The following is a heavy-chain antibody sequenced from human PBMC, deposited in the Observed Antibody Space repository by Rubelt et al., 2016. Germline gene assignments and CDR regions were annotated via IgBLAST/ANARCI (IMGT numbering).Heavy chain of an antibody. V-gene: IGHV3-30*18. CDR3: AKGTDYFDY. CDR2: ISYDGSNK. Sequence: VQLVESGGGLVQPGGSLRLSCAASGFTFSSYSMNWVRQAPGKGLEWVAVISYDGSNKYYADSVKGRFTISRDNSKNTVDLQMNSLRAEETAVYYCAKGTDYFDYWGQGTLVTVSS. J-gene: IGHJ4*02. CDR1: GFTFSSYS.